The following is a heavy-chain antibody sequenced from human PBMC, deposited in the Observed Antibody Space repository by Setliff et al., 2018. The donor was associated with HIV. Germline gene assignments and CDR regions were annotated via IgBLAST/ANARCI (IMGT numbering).Heavy chain of an antibody. Sequence: PSETLSLTCAVSGGSISSSNWWSWVRQPPGKGLEWMGRIYSPGSTNYSPSLKSRLSISIDTSKNQFSLRLSSVTAADTAVYYCARDIHSSSWYGVGGMDLWGQGTTVTVSS. J-gene: IGHJ6*02. D-gene: IGHD6-13*01. CDR3: ARDIHSSSWYGVGGMDL. CDR1: GGSISSSNW. V-gene: IGHV4-4*02. CDR2: IYSPGST.